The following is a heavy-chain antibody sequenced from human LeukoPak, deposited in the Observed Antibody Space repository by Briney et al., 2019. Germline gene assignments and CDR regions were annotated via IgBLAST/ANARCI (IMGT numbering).Heavy chain of an antibody. J-gene: IGHJ4*02. D-gene: IGHD3-16*01. CDR1: GYTFTTYW. CDR3: ARHRDYTSGYSDY. V-gene: IGHV5-51*01. Sequence: GESLNTSWKAPGYTFTTYWIGWVRQIPGKGLGWMGIIYPVDSDTRYSPSFQGQVTISADKTISTAYLQWSSLKASDTAMYFCARHRDYTSGYSDYWGQGTLVTVSS. CDR2: IYPVDSDT.